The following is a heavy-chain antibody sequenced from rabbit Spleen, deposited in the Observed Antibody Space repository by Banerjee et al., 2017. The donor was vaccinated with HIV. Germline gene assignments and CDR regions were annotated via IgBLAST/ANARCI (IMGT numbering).Heavy chain of an antibody. D-gene: IGHD1-1*01. V-gene: IGHV1S7*01. Sequence: QVKETGGGLVQPGGSLTLSCKASGFDFRRYYLSWVRQAPGKGLEWIGIIDVGEGNTDYASWVNGRFTISSDNAQNTLYLQLNSLTDADTATYFCVRGASISGYYNLWVQGTLVTVS. CDR3: VRGASISGYYNL. J-gene: IGHJ4*01. CDR1: GFDFRRYY. CDR2: IDVGEGNT.